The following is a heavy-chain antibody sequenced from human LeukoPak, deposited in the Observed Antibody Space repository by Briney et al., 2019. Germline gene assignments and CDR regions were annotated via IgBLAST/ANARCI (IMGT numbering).Heavy chain of an antibody. CDR1: GFTFSSYS. CDR2: ISSSSSDI. Sequence: GGSLRLSCAASGFTFSSYSMNWVRQAPGKGLEWVSSISSSSSDIYYADSVKGRFTISRDSAKNSLYLQMNSLRAEDTAVYYCARDLVENQQWLASADYWGQGTLVTVSS. D-gene: IGHD6-19*01. V-gene: IGHV3-21*01. CDR3: ARDLVENQQWLASADY. J-gene: IGHJ4*02.